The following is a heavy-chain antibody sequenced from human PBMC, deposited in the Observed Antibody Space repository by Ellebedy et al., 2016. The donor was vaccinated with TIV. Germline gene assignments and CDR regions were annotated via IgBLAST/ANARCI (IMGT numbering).Heavy chain of an antibody. Sequence: SETLSLXCTVSGGSISSYYWSWIRQPPGKGLEWIGYIYYSGSTNYNPSLKSRVTISVDTSKNQFSLKLSSVTAADTAVYYCASTYMVRGVISFDYWGQGTLVTVSS. V-gene: IGHV4-59*08. J-gene: IGHJ4*02. CDR3: ASTYMVRGVISFDY. D-gene: IGHD3-10*01. CDR1: GGSISSYY. CDR2: IYYSGST.